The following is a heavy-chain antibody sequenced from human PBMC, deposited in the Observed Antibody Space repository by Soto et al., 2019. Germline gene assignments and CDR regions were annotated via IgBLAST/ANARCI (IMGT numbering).Heavy chain of an antibody. CDR2: ISGSGSTI. CDR1: GFTFGSHE. V-gene: IGHV3-48*03. D-gene: IGHD2-8*01. CDR3: ARGGVY. Sequence: HPGGSLRLSCEATGFTFGSHEMNWIRQTPGKRLEWIAKISGSGSTINYADSVKGRFTISRDNVQRTLHLQMDSLRVEDTGAYYCARGGVYWGRGTLVTVSS. J-gene: IGHJ1*01.